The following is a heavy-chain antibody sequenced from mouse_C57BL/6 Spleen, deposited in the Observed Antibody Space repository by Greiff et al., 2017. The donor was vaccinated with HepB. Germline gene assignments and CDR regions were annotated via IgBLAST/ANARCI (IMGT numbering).Heavy chain of an antibody. J-gene: IGHJ4*01. CDR2: FYPGSGSI. V-gene: IGHV1-62-2*01. D-gene: IGHD2-1*01. CDR1: GYTFTEYT. Sequence: QVQLKESGAELVKPGASVKLSCKASGYTFTEYTIHWVKQRSGQGLEWIGWFYPGSGSIKYNEKFKDKATLTADKSSSTVYMELSRLTSEDSAVYFCARHEVYHYAMDYWGQGTSVTVSS. CDR3: ARHEVYHYAMDY.